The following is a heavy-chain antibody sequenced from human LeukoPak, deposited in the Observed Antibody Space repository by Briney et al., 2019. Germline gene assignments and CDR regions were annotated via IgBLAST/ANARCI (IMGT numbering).Heavy chain of an antibody. CDR1: GFTFSSYS. D-gene: IGHD1-26*01. CDR3: ARAAGGGSYSIDY. J-gene: IGHJ4*02. Sequence: GGSLRLSCAASGFTFSSYSMNWVRQAPGKGLEWVSSISSSSSYIYYADSVKGRFTISRDNAKNSLYLQMNSLRAEDTAVYYCARAAGGGSYSIDYWGQGTLVTVSS. CDR2: ISSSSSYI. V-gene: IGHV3-21*01.